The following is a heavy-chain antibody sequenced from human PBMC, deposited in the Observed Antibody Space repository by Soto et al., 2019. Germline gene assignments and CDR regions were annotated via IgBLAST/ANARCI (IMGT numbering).Heavy chain of an antibody. CDR2: ISSYNGNT. Sequence: ASVKGSCKASGYTFTSYGISWVRQAPGQGLEWMGWISSYNGNTNYAQKLQGRVTMTTDTSTSTAYMELRSLRSDDTAVYYCARDPVLWDLGSWFDPWGKGTLVTVSS. V-gene: IGHV1-18*01. J-gene: IGHJ5*02. D-gene: IGHD1-26*01. CDR3: ARDPVLWDLGSWFDP. CDR1: GYTFTSYG.